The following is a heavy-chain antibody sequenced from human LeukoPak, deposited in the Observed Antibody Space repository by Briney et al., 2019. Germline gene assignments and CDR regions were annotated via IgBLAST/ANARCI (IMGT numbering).Heavy chain of an antibody. CDR3: ASQVASYYYYMDV. Sequence: SETLSLTCTVSGGSSSSSSYYWGWIRQPPGKGLEWIGSIYYSGSTNYNPSLKSRDTISVDTSKNQFSLKLSSVTAADTAVYYCASQVASYYYYMDVWGKGTTVTISS. V-gene: IGHV4-39*01. CDR2: IYYSGST. J-gene: IGHJ6*03. CDR1: GGSSSSSSYY.